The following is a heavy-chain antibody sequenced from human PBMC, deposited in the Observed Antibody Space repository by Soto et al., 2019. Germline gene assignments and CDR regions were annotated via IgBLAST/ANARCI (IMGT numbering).Heavy chain of an antibody. V-gene: IGHV4-39*01. CDR2: IFYSGIT. CDR3: ARPPTPNLDAFDI. D-gene: IGHD7-27*01. Sequence: PGGSLRLSCAASGFTFSSYAMSWVRQAPGKGLEWIGSIFYSGITFHNPSLKSRVTISVXXXKXXXXLNXXSVXAAXTAVYYCARPPTPNLDAFDIWGLGTMVTVSS. J-gene: IGHJ3*02. CDR1: GFTFSSYA.